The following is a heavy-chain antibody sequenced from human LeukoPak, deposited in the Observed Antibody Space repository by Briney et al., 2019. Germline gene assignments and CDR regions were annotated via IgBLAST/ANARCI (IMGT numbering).Heavy chain of an antibody. CDR3: ASSDYGYSNWFDP. CDR1: GGSISSYY. V-gene: IGHV4-59*05. Sequence: SETLSLTCTVSGGSISSYYWSWIRQPPGKGLEWIGSIYYSGSTYYNPSLKSRVTISVDTSKNQFSLKLSSVTAADTAVYYCASSDYGYSNWFDPWGQGTLVTVSA. CDR2: IYYSGST. J-gene: IGHJ5*02. D-gene: IGHD4/OR15-4a*01.